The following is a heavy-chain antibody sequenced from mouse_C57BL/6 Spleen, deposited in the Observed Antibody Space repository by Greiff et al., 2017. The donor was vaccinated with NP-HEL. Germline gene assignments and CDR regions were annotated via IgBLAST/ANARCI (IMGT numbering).Heavy chain of an antibody. CDR3: TGRVATVVADY. Sequence: VQLQQSGAELVRPGASVTLSCKASGYTFTDYEMHWVKQTPVHGLEWIGAIDPETGGTAYNQKFKGKAILTADKSSSTAYMELRSLTSEDAAVYYFTGRVATVVADYWGQGTTLTVSS. J-gene: IGHJ2*01. CDR2: IDPETGGT. CDR1: GYTFTDYE. V-gene: IGHV1-15*01. D-gene: IGHD1-1*01.